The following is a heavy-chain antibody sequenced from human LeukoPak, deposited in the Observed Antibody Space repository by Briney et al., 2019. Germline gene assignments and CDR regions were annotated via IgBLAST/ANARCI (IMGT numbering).Heavy chain of an antibody. J-gene: IGHJ4*02. CDR2: MNPNSANT. CDR3: ARGKRYDSGSYYTDY. CDR1: GYTFTNYD. D-gene: IGHD3-10*01. V-gene: IGHV1-8*03. Sequence: GASVKVSCKASGYTFTNYDINWVRQATGQGLEWMGWMNPNSANTGYAQNFQGRVTITMNTSISTDYMDLSSLRSEDTAVYYCARGKRYDSGSYYTDYWGQGTLVTVSS.